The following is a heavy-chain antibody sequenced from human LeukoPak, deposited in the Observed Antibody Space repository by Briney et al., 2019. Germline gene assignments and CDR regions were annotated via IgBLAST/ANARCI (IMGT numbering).Heavy chain of an antibody. Sequence: SVKVSCKATGGTFSSNAISWVRQAPGQGLEWMGGIIPKFGTVNYAQKFQGRVTMTGDTSTDTAYMELSSLRSEDTAMYYCAAESDFNKNYYVWGQGTLITVSS. CDR2: IIPKFGTV. V-gene: IGHV1-69*06. CDR1: GGTFSSNA. J-gene: IGHJ4*02. CDR3: AAESDFNKNYYV. D-gene: IGHD1-26*01.